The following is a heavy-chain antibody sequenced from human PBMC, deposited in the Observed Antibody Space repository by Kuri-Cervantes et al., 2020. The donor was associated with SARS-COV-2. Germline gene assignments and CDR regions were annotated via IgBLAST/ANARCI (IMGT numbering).Heavy chain of an antibody. D-gene: IGHD5-18*01. CDR2: IYYSGST. CDR1: RYSISSSYY. Sequence: SQTLSLTCAVSRYSISSSYYWGWIRQPPGKGLEWIGSIYYSGSTYYNPSLKSRVTISVDTSKNRFSLKLSSVTAADTAVYYCARHEGWFPLWLPFDYWGQGTLVTVSS. J-gene: IGHJ4*02. CDR3: ARHEGWFPLWLPFDY. V-gene: IGHV4-38-2*01.